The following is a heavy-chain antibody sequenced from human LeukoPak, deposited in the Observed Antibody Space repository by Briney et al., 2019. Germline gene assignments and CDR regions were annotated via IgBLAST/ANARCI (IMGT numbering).Heavy chain of an antibody. CDR2: IRYDGSNK. Sequence: PGGPLRLSCAASGFTFSSYGMHWVRQAPGKGLEWVAFIRYDGSNKYYADSVKGRFTISRDNSKNTLYLQMNSLRAEDTAVYYCAKNGAYYDSSGYYSSIDYWGQGTLVTVSS. CDR3: AKNGAYYDSSGYYSSIDY. CDR1: GFTFSSYG. J-gene: IGHJ4*02. D-gene: IGHD3-22*01. V-gene: IGHV3-30*02.